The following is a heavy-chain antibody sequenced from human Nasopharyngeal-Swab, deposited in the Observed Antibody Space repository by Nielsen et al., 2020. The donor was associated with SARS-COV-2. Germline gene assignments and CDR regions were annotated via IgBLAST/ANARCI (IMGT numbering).Heavy chain of an antibody. CDR2: INTNTGNT. CDR1: GYTFTSYA. D-gene: IGHD6-19*01. Sequence: ASVKVSCKASGYTFTSYAMNWVRQAPVQGLEWMGWINTNTGNTTYAQGFTGRFVFSLDTSVSTAYLQISSLKAEDTAVYYCARELVGPQIAVAGTIDYWGQGTLVTVSS. J-gene: IGHJ4*02. V-gene: IGHV7-4-1*02. CDR3: ARELVGPQIAVAGTIDY.